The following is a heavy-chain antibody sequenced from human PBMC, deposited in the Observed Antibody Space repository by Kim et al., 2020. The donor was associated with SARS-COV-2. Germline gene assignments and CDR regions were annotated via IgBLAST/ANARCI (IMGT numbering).Heavy chain of an antibody. D-gene: IGHD6-13*01. CDR2: IYYSGST. CDR3: ARQGIRGYSSTFDY. Sequence: SETLSLTCTVSGGSISSYYWSWIRQPPGKGLEWIGYIYYSGSTNYNPSLKSRVTISVDTSKNQFSLKLSSVTAADTAVYYCARQGIRGYSSTFDYWGQGT. J-gene: IGHJ4*02. CDR1: GGSISSYY. V-gene: IGHV4-59*08.